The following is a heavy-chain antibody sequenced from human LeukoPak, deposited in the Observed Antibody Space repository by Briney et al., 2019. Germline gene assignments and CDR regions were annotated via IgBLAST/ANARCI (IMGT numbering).Heavy chain of an antibody. D-gene: IGHD3-10*01. V-gene: IGHV3-7*01. CDR2: INRDGSER. CDR1: GFTFSNYW. CDR3: VKEAYYGWGSSPTFYFDY. Sequence: GGSLRLSCAASGFTFSNYWMTWVRQAPGKGLEWVANINRDGSERYYVDSVKGRFTISRDNSRNTVFLQMNRLRPEDTAVYYCVKEAYYGWGSSPTFYFDYWGQGTRVTVSS. J-gene: IGHJ4*02.